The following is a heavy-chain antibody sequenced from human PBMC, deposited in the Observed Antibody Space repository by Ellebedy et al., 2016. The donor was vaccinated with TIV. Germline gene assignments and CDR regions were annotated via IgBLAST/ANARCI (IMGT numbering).Heavy chain of an antibody. D-gene: IGHD6-13*01. Sequence: ASVMVSCXASGYTFTNYNIHWARQAPGHGLEWMGMISPSGGRTNYAQKFQGRVTMTRDTSTRTVYMELSDLRSDDTAVYYCAREIGRQAVADTPWGQGTLVTVSS. CDR3: AREIGRQAVADTP. CDR2: ISPSGGRT. J-gene: IGHJ5*02. V-gene: IGHV1-46*01. CDR1: GYTFTNYN.